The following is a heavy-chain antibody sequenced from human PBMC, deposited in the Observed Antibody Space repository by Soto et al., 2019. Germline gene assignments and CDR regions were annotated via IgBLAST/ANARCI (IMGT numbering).Heavy chain of an antibody. CDR1: GFGFTFSNYY. J-gene: IGHJ5*01. V-gene: IGHV3-11*04. CDR2: ISSSGHMT. CDR3: AGTYGAADS. D-gene: IGHD2-8*01. Sequence: VQLVESGGGLVRPGGSLSLSCAASGFGFTFSNYYMNWIRQSPGKGLEWVASISSSGHMTFYAPSVNGRFTIARDNWMNSLYLQMTSPTVEDTGVYFCAGTYGAADSWGPGTLVTVSS.